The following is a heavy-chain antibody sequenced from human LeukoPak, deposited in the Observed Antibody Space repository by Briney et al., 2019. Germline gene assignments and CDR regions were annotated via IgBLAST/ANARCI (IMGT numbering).Heavy chain of an antibody. J-gene: IGHJ4*02. CDR2: FYTSGST. CDR3: ARGSIAPIGPGDF. D-gene: IGHD6-13*01. V-gene: IGHV4-4*07. Sequence: PSETLSLTCTVSGGSISTFYWSWIRQPAGKGLEWIGRFYTSGSTNYNPSFKSRVTMSIDTPNNQFSLKLTSVTAADTAVYYCARGSIAPIGPGDFWGQGTLVTVSS. CDR1: GGSISTFY.